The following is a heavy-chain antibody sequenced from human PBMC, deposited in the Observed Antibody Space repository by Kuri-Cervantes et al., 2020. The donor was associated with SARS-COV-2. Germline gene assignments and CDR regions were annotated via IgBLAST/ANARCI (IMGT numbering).Heavy chain of an antibody. D-gene: IGHD3-10*01. CDR1: GYTFTSYG. V-gene: IGHV1-18*01. CDR2: ISAYNGNT. Sequence: ASVKVSCKASGYTFTSYGISWVRQAPGQGLEWMGWISAYNGNTNYAQKLQGRVTMTTDTSTSTAYMELRSLRSNDTAVYYCARDRAGPPYYYGSGSYYNSRRLLFAIWGQGTMVTVSS. CDR3: ARDRAGPPYYYGSGSYYNSRRLLFAI. J-gene: IGHJ3*02.